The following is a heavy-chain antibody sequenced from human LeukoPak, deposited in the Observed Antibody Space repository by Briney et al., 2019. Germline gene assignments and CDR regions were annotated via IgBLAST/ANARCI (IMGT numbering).Heavy chain of an antibody. V-gene: IGHV3-23*01. CDR3: AREGGDGSGSFPPIYYYYYGMDV. J-gene: IGHJ6*02. D-gene: IGHD3-10*01. Sequence: GGSLRLSCAASGFTFSSYAMSWVRQAPGKGLEWVSAISGSGGSTYYADSVKGRFTISRDNSKNTLYLQMNSLRAEDTAVYYCAREGGDGSGSFPPIYYYYYGMDVWGQGTTVTVSS. CDR1: GFTFSSYA. CDR2: ISGSGGST.